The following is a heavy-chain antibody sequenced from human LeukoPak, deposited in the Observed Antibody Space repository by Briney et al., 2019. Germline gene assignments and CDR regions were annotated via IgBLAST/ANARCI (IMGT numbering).Heavy chain of an antibody. CDR2: IYTSGST. CDR1: VGPLSSYY. D-gene: IGHD6-19*01. CDR3: ARDFGSGGYVYYFGY. Sequence: SETLSLTCTVSVGPLSSYYWSWIRQPAGRALEGIGRIYTSGSTNNYPSLKSRVTMSVDTSKNQFSLKLSSVTAADTAVYYCARDFGSGGYVYYFGYWGQGVLVT. J-gene: IGHJ4*02. V-gene: IGHV4-4*07.